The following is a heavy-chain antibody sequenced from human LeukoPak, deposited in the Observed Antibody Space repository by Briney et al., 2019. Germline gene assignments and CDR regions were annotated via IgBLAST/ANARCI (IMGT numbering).Heavy chain of an antibody. V-gene: IGHV1-2*02. CDR1: GYTLTGYY. CDR3: ARDIGYCSGGSCRYWFDP. Sequence: ASVKVSCKASGYTLTGYYMHWVRQAPGQGLEWMGWINPNSGGTNYAQKVQGRVTMTTDTSTSTVYMELRSLRSDDTAVYYCARDIGYCSGGSCRYWFDPWGQGTLATVSS. D-gene: IGHD2-15*01. J-gene: IGHJ5*02. CDR2: INPNSGGT.